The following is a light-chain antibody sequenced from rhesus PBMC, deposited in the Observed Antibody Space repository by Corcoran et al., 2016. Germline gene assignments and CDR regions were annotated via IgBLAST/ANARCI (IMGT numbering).Light chain of an antibody. V-gene: IGKV1S19*01. CDR3: QRGYNYPLT. CDR2: RAS. Sequence: DIQMTQSPSSLSASVGDRVTITCQASQSLSNFLNWYQQKPGKIPKLLIYRASRLQSGIPARFSGSGSGKAFTLTISSLQPEDFASYYCQRGYNYPLTFGGGTKVELK. CDR1: QSLSNF. J-gene: IGKJ4*01.